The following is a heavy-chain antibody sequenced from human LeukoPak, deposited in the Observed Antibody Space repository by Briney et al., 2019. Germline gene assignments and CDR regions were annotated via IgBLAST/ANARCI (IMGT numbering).Heavy chain of an antibody. D-gene: IGHD1-7*01. CDR1: GFTFDDYA. V-gene: IGHV3-43D*03. Sequence: PGGSLRLSCAASGFTFDDYAMHWVRQAPGKGLEWVSLISWDGGSTYYADSVKGRFTISRDNSKNSLYLQMNSLRAEDTALYYCARGTGTKPYYYYYYMDVWGKGTTVTVSS. CDR2: ISWDGGST. J-gene: IGHJ6*03. CDR3: ARGTGTKPYYYYYYMDV.